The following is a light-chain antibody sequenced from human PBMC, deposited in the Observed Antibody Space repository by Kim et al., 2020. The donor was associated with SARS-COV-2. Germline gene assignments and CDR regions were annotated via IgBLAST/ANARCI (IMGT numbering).Light chain of an antibody. V-gene: IGKV3-15*01. CDR3: QQSYSTPRT. CDR2: GAS. CDR1: QSVSNN. J-gene: IGKJ1*01. Sequence: VSPGERVTLSCRASQSVSNNLAWYQQRPGQAPRLLIYGASNRATDISARFSGSGSGTDFTLTISSLQPEDFATYYCQQSYSTPRTFGQGTKVDIK.